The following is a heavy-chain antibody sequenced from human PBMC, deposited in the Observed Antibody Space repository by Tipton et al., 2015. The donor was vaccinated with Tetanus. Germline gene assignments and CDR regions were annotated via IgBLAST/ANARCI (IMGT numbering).Heavy chain of an antibody. D-gene: IGHD6-19*01. Sequence: TLSLTCNVSGDSIRSGSHYWNWIRQPPGKGLEWIGYIYYTGTTYYNPSLKGRASTSVDTSRNQFSLKVSSLTAADTAVYYCARPARGAVTGLAPAGFDIWGPGTMVTVSS. CDR2: IYYTGTT. J-gene: IGHJ3*02. CDR1: GDSIRSGSHY. V-gene: IGHV4-31*03. CDR3: ARPARGAVTGLAPAGFDI.